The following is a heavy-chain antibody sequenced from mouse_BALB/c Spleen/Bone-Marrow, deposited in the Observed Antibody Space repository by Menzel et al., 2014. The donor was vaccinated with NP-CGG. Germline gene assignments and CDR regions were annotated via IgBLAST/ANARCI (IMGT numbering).Heavy chain of an antibody. D-gene: IGHD2-3*01. Sequence: VKLMESGGGLVQPGGSLKLSCAASGFDFRRYWMSWVRQVPGKGLEWIGEINPESSTINYTPSLKDKFIISRDNAKNPLYLQMSKVRSEDTALYYCARLGYYGYFVDWGQGTTLTVSS. V-gene: IGHV4-1*02. CDR3: ARLGYYGYFVD. J-gene: IGHJ2*01. CDR1: GFDFRRYW. CDR2: INPESSTI.